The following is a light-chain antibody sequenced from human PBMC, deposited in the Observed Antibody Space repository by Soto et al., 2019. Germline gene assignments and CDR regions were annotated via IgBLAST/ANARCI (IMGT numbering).Light chain of an antibody. CDR2: SSD. CDR1: TSNIGTNT. V-gene: IGLV1-44*01. Sequence: QSVLTQPPSASGAPGQRVTVSCSGSTSNIGTNTVSWYQQVPGTAPKLLIYSSDQRPSGIPVRFSGSKSGTSASLAISGLQSEDEADYYCASWDDSLKAVVFGGGTKLTVL. J-gene: IGLJ2*01. CDR3: ASWDDSLKAVV.